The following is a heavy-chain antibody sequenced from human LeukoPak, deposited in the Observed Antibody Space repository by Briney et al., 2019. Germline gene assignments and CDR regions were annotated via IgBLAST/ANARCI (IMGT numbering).Heavy chain of an antibody. CDR2: ISSSSSYI. Sequence: GGSLRLSCAASGFTFSGYSMNWVRQAPGKGLEWVSSISSSSSYIYYADSVKGRFTISRDNAKNSLYLQMNSLRAEDTAVYYCARVIRQTRTDAFDIWGQGTMVTVSS. J-gene: IGHJ3*02. V-gene: IGHV3-21*01. CDR1: GFTFSGYS. D-gene: IGHD6-6*01. CDR3: ARVIRQTRTDAFDI.